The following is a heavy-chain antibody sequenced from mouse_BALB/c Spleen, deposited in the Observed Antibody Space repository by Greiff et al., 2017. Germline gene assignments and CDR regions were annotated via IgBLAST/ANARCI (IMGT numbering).Heavy chain of an antibody. CDR2: INPYNDGT. J-gene: IGHJ1*01. Sequence: QLQESGPELVKPGASVKMSCKASGYTFTSYVMHWVKQKPGQGLEWIGYINPYNDGTKYNEKFKGKATLTSDKSSSTAYMELSSLTSEDSAVYYCARSFYDGYYTWYFEVWGAGTTVTVSS. V-gene: IGHV1-14*01. CDR1: GYTFTSYV. D-gene: IGHD2-3*01. CDR3: ARSFYDGYYTWYFEV.